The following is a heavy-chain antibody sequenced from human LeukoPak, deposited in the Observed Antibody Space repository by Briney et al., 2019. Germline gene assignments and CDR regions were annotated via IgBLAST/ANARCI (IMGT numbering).Heavy chain of an antibody. D-gene: IGHD3-10*01. CDR1: GGSISNYY. V-gene: IGHV4-4*07. CDR3: ARTSARGAQFDY. CDR2: IYASGST. J-gene: IGHJ4*02. Sequence: SETLSLTCTVSGGSISNYYWSWIRQPAGMGLGWIGRIYASGSTNYNPSLKSRVTMSVDTSSNQFSLNLSSVTAADTAVYYCARTSARGAQFDYWGQGTLVTVSS.